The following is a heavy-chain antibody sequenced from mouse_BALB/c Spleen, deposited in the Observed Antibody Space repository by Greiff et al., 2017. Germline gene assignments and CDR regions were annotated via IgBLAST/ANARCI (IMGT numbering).Heavy chain of an antibody. Sequence: EVQRVESGPELVKPGASVKISCKASGYTFTDYNMHWVKQSHGKSLEWIGYIYPYNGGTGYNQKFKSKATLTVDNSSSTAYMELRSLTSEDSAVYYCARLNYGSYFDYWGQGTTLTVSS. J-gene: IGHJ2*01. V-gene: IGHV1S29*02. CDR3: ARLNYGSYFDY. D-gene: IGHD1-2*01. CDR2: IYPYNGGT. CDR1: GYTFTDYN.